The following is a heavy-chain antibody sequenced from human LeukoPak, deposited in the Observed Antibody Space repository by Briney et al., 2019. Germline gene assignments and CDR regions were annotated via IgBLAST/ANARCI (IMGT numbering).Heavy chain of an antibody. CDR3: ASPDPGGDYDFWSGYYTPSY. J-gene: IGHJ4*02. D-gene: IGHD3-3*01. CDR1: GFTFSSYA. CDR2: ISSSSSTI. Sequence: GGSLRLSCAASGFTFSSYALSWVRQAPGKGLEWVSYISSSSSTIHYADSVKGRFTISRDNAKNSLYLQMNSLRAEDTAVYYCASPDPGGDYDFWSGYYTPSYWGQGTLVTVSS. V-gene: IGHV3-48*01.